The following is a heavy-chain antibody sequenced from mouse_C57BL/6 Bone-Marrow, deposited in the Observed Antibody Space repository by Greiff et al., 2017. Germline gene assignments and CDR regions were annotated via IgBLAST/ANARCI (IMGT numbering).Heavy chain of an antibody. D-gene: IGHD2-14*01. CDR1: GYTFTDYY. CDR2: ICPGSGST. J-gene: IGHJ2*01. Sequence: QVQLKQSGPELVKPGASVKISCKASGYTFTDYYINWVKQRPGQGLEWIGWICPGSGSTYYNEKFKGKATLTVDKSSSTAYMLLSSLTSEDSAVYFCARWGVRRGYYFDYRGQGATLTVSS. V-gene: IGHV1-75*01. CDR3: ARWGVRRGYYFDY.